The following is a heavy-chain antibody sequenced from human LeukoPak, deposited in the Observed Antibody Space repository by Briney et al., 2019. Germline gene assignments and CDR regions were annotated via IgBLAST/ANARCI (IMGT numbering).Heavy chain of an antibody. CDR1: GGSVSSGSYY. J-gene: IGHJ4*02. V-gene: IGHV4-61*01. D-gene: IGHD1-7*01. CDR2: IYYSGST. CDR3: ARVSWNYVYPELYFDY. Sequence: PSETLSLTCTVSGGSVSSGSYYWSWIRQPPGKGLEWIGYIYYSGSTNYNPSLKSRVTISVDTSKNQFSLKLSSVTAADTAVYYCARVSWNYVYPELYFDYWGQGTLVTVSS.